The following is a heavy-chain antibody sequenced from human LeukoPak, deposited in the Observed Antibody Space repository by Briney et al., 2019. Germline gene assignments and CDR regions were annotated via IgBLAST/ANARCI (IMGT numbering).Heavy chain of an antibody. CDR1: GFTFTNFA. V-gene: IGHV3-30*02. Sequence: GGSLRLSCAASGFTFTNFAMHWVRQAPGKGLEWVAVIWYGGSNKYYADSVKGRFTISRDNSKNTLYLQMNSLRAEDTAVYYCAKEAYSGTYGGFDYWGQGTLVTVSS. CDR2: IWYGGSNK. J-gene: IGHJ4*02. CDR3: AKEAYSGTYGGFDY. D-gene: IGHD1-26*01.